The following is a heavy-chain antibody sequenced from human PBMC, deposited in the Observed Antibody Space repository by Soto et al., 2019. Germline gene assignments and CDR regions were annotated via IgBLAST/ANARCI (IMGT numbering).Heavy chain of an antibody. V-gene: IGHV3-33*01. CDR2: IWYDGSNK. CDR3: SRDGEQYSSSWWVDY. Sequence: QVQLVESGGGVVQPGRSLRLSCAASGFTFSSYGMHWVRQAPGKGLEWVAVIWYDGSNKYYADSVKGRFTISRDNSKNTLYLQMNSLRAEDTAVYYWSRDGEQYSSSWWVDYWGQGTLVTVSS. D-gene: IGHD6-13*01. J-gene: IGHJ4*02. CDR1: GFTFSSYG.